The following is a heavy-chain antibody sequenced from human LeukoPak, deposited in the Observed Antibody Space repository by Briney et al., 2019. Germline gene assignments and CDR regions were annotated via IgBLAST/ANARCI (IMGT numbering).Heavy chain of an antibody. CDR1: GRSITSSSSSF. J-gene: IGHJ3*02. CDR3: AGREQQLVLRAFDI. D-gene: IGHD6-13*01. CDR2: IYYSGST. Sequence: SDTLALTRTVSGRSITSSSSSFWGWIRQPPGKGLEWIGTIYYSGSTYYNPSLKSRVTISVDTSKNQFSLRLSSVTAADTAVYYCAGREQQLVLRAFDIWGQGTMVTVSS. V-gene: IGHV4-39*01.